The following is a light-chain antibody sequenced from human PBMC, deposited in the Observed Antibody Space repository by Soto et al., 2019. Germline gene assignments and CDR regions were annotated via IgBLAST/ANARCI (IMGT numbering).Light chain of an antibody. CDR3: QQYGTSPQG. J-gene: IGKJ3*01. Sequence: EVVLTQSPGTLSLSPGERATLSCRASQSVSSSYLAWYQQKPGQAPRLLIYAASSRATGIPDRFSGSGYGTDFTLTISRLEPEDVAVYYCQQYGTSPQGFGPGTKVDIK. CDR1: QSVSSSY. V-gene: IGKV3-20*01. CDR2: AAS.